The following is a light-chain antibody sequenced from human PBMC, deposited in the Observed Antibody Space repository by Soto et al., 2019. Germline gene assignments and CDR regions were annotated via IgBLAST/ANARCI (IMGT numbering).Light chain of an antibody. CDR2: GAS. V-gene: IGKV3-20*01. Sequence: EIVLTQSPGSLSLSPGERATLSCRASQSFSSSYLAWYQQKPGQAPRLLIYGASSRATGIPDRFSGSGSGTDFTLTIRRLEHEDSAVYYCQQYGSSPPGTFGQGTKVDIK. J-gene: IGKJ1*01. CDR1: QSFSSSY. CDR3: QQYGSSPPGT.